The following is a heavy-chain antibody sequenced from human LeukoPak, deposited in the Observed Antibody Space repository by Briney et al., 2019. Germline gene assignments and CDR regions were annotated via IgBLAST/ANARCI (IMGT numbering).Heavy chain of an antibody. J-gene: IGHJ4*02. CDR1: GYTFTSYY. V-gene: IGHV1-46*01. D-gene: IGHD3/OR15-3a*01. CDR2: INPSGGST. Sequence: ASVKVSCTASGYTFTSYYMHRVRQAPGQGLEWMGIINPSGGSTSYAQKFQGRVTMTRDTSTSTVYMELSSLRSEDTAVYYCARDVPVDGYFDYWGQGTLVTVSS. CDR3: ARDVPVDGYFDY.